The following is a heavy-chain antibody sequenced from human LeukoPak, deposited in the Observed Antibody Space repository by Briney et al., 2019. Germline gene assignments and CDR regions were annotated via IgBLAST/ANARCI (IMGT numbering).Heavy chain of an antibody. Sequence: PGGSLGLSCAASGFTFNSYGMHRVRQTPGKGLEWVAFIRYDGSNKYYGDSVKGRFTISRDNSKNTLYLQMNSLRAEDTAVYSSAKDYGISGTGGAWLAPWGQGTLVTVSS. J-gene: IGHJ5*02. V-gene: IGHV3-30*02. CDR2: IRYDGSNK. CDR3: AKDYGISGTGGAWLAP. CDR1: GFTFNSYG. D-gene: IGHD1-20*01.